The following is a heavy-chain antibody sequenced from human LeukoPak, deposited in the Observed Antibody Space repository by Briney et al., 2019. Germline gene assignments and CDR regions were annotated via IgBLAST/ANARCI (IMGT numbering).Heavy chain of an antibody. CDR1: GGSITTGGYY. CDR3: ARWPNGSGYYEHFDY. V-gene: IGHV4-31*03. D-gene: IGHD3-22*01. Sequence: SQTLSLTCTVSGGSITTGGYYWSWIRQHPGKGLEWIGYIYYSGSTYYNPSLKSRVTISVDTPTNQFSLKLNSVTAADTAVYYCARWPNGSGYYEHFDYSGQGTLVTVSS. CDR2: IYYSGST. J-gene: IGHJ4*02.